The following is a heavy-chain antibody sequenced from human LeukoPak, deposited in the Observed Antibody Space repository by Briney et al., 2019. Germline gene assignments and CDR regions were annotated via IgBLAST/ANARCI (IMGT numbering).Heavy chain of an antibody. J-gene: IGHJ6*03. CDR1: GGSINSGNYY. D-gene: IGHD1-14*01. V-gene: IGHV4-61*09. CDR2: IYTTGRT. Sequence: SETLSLTCTVSGGSINSGNYYWNWIRQPAGKGLEWIGHIYTTGRTNYNPSLKSRVTISIDTSKNQFSLQLSSVTATETAVYYCARGRGIATGRGYYSYYMDVWGKGTTVTISS. CDR3: ARGRGIATGRGYYSYYMDV.